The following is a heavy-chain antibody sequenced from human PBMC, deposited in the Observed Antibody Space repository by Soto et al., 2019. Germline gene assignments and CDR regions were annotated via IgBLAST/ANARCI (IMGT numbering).Heavy chain of an antibody. Sequence: GGSLRLSCAASGFTFSSYWMSWVRQAPGKGLEWVANIKQDGSEKYYVDSVKGRFTISRDNAKNSLYLQMNSLRAEDTAVYYCARVAHYYDSSGYYSYCDYWGQGTLVTVSS. D-gene: IGHD3-22*01. CDR2: IKQDGSEK. CDR3: ARVAHYYDSSGYYSYCDY. J-gene: IGHJ4*02. V-gene: IGHV3-7*03. CDR1: GFTFSSYW.